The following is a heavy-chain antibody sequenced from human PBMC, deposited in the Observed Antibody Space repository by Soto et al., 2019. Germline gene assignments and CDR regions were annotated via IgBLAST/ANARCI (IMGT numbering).Heavy chain of an antibody. CDR3: VKDEGSLRPFDY. V-gene: IGHV3-30*18. CDR1: GFTFSSCG. Sequence: PGGAPRLSWAASGFTFSSCGMHWVRPGPGKGLEWVAVISYDESNKFYADSVKGRFTISRDNSKNTLYLQMNSLRVEDTAVYYCVKDEGSLRPFDYWGQGTLVTVSS. J-gene: IGHJ4*02. D-gene: IGHD6-13*01. CDR2: ISYDESNK.